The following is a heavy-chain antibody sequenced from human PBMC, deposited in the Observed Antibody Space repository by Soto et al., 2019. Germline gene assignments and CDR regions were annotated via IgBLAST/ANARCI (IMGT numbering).Heavy chain of an antibody. CDR1: GGSFSGYY. Sequence: SETLSLTCAVYGGSFSGYYWSWIRQPPGKGLEWIGEINHSGSTNYNPSLKSRVTISVDTSKNQFSLKLSSVTAADTPVYYCAKSYYDFWSGRFGWFDPWAQATRVTVSS. V-gene: IGHV4-34*01. J-gene: IGHJ5*02. CDR3: AKSYYDFWSGRFGWFDP. CDR2: INHSGST. D-gene: IGHD3-3*01.